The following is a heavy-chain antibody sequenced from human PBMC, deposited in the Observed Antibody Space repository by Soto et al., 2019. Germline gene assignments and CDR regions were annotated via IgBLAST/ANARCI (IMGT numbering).Heavy chain of an antibody. J-gene: IGHJ5*02. D-gene: IGHD2-2*01. CDR2: INHSGST. CDR3: ARVGYCSSTSCYSGIFWFDP. CDR1: GGPFIGYY. Sequence: PSETRSLPCLVYGGPFIGYYWSCIRRPPGKGREWIGEINHSGSTNYNPSLKSRVTISVDTSKNQFSLKLSSVTAADTAVYYCARVGYCSSTSCYSGIFWFDPWGQGTLVTVSS. V-gene: IGHV4-34*01.